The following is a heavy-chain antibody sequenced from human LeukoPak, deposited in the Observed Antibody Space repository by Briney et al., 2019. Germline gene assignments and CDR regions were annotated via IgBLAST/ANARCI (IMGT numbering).Heavy chain of an antibody. Sequence: GGSLRLSCAASGFTFSDSYMNWIRQAPGKGLEWVSFISSSGSTIYYADSVKGRFTISRGNAKNSVFLQMNSLRAEDAAVYYCARVAWLDPWGQGTLVTVSS. CDR1: GFTFSDSY. CDR2: ISSSGSTI. CDR3: ARVAWLDP. J-gene: IGHJ5*02. V-gene: IGHV3-11*01.